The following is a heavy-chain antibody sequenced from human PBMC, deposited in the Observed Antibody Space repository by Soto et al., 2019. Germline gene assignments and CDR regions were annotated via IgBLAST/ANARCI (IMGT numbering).Heavy chain of an antibody. Sequence: PGGSLRLSCAASGFTFSTHIMNWVRQAPGKGLEWVASVSSGSSYTYYADSVTGRFTISRDNAKNSLYLQMDGLRVDDTAVYFCARDRDGCIWFDPWGQGTLGTVS. D-gene: IGHD6-19*01. CDR2: VSSGSSYT. CDR3: ARDRDGCIWFDP. V-gene: IGHV3-21*01. CDR1: GFTFSTHI. J-gene: IGHJ5*02.